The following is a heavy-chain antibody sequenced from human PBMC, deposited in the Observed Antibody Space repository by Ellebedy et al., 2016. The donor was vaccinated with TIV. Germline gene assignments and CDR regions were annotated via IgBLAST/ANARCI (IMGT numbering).Heavy chain of an antibody. Sequence: GGSLRLSCAASGNTFSSDNMNWVRQAPGKGLQWVSYISTTSSNIYYADSVKGRFTISRDNAKNSLTLQMDSLRDEDTAVYYCVRDGGRDGYTYWYFDLWGRGTLVTVSS. V-gene: IGHV3-48*02. J-gene: IGHJ2*01. CDR1: GNTFSSDN. CDR2: ISTTSSNI. CDR3: VRDGGRDGYTYWYFDL. D-gene: IGHD5-24*01.